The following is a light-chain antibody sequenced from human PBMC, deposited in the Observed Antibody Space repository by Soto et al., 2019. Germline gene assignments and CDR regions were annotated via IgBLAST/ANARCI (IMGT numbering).Light chain of an antibody. J-gene: IGLJ2*01. CDR2: GNS. CDR1: SSNIGAGYD. V-gene: IGLV1-40*01. Sequence: VVTQPPSVSGAPGQRVTISCTGSSSNIGAGYDVHWYQQLPGTAPKLLIYGNSNRPSGVPDRFSGSKSGTSASLAITGLQAEDEADYYCQSYDSSLGVVFGGGTKVTVL. CDR3: QSYDSSLGVV.